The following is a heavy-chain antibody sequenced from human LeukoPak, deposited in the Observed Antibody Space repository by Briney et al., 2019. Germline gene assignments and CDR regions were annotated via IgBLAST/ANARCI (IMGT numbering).Heavy chain of an antibody. D-gene: IGHD6-6*01. V-gene: IGHV3-7*01. CDR1: GFTVSSNY. Sequence: GGSLRLSCAASGFTVSSNYMSWVRQAPGKGLEWVANIKQDASEIYYVDSVEGRFTFSRDNAKNSLSLQMTNLRGEDTAVYYCVRALGSSSADYWGQGTLVTVSS. CDR2: IKQDASEI. CDR3: VRALGSSSADY. J-gene: IGHJ4*02.